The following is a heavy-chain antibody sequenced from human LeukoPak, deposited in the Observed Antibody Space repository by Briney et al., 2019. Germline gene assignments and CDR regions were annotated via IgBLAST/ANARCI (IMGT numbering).Heavy chain of an antibody. CDR3: ARSRYNWNPLAWFDP. J-gene: IGHJ5*02. CDR2: IYYSGST. CDR1: GDSISSYY. Sequence: SETLSLTCTVSGDSISSYYWSWIRQPPGKGLEWIGYIYYSGSTNYNPSLKSRVTISVDTSKNQFSLKLSSVTAADTAVYYCARSRYNWNPLAWFDPWGQGTLVTVSS. V-gene: IGHV4-59*08. D-gene: IGHD1-20*01.